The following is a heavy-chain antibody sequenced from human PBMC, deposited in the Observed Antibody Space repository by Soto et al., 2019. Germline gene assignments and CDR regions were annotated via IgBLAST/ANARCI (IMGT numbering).Heavy chain of an antibody. CDR3: ARDTPGEYNWFDP. CDR2: ISSSSSYI. Sequence: GESLKISCAASGFTFSSYSMNWVRQAPGKGLEWVSSISSSSSYIYYADSVKGRFTISRDNAKNSLYLQMNSLRAEDTAVYYCARDTPGEYNWFDPWGQGTLVTVSS. D-gene: IGHD3-16*01. J-gene: IGHJ5*02. CDR1: GFTFSSYS. V-gene: IGHV3-21*01.